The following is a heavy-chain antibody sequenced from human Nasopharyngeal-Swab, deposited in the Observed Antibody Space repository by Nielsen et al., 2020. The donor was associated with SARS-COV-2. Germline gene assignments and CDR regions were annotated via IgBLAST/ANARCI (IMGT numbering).Heavy chain of an antibody. CDR1: GVTFSSYS. Sequence: GALKISCAASGVTFSSYSMNWGRQAPGKGLEWVSYISSSSSTIYYADSVKGRFTISRDNAKNSLYLQMNSLRAEDTAVYYCAGDEVYSSSWYVPQYYYYYGMDVWGQGTTVTVSS. CDR2: ISSSSSTI. D-gene: IGHD6-13*01. J-gene: IGHJ6*02. CDR3: AGDEVYSSSWYVPQYYYYYGMDV. V-gene: IGHV3-48*04.